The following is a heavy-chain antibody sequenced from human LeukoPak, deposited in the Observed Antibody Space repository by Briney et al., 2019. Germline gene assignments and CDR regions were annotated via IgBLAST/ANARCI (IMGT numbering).Heavy chain of an antibody. CDR2: ISKDGRNK. V-gene: IGHV3-30*04. J-gene: IGHJ4*02. D-gene: IGHD4-17*01. CDR1: GFTFRNYA. Sequence: GGSLRLSCAASGFTFRNYAMHWVRQAPGKGLEWVAVISKDGRNKDCADSVKGRFTISRDNSKNTLYVQMDSLGAEDTAVYYCARNDYGEYYFDYWGQGTLVTVPS. CDR3: ARNDYGEYYFDY.